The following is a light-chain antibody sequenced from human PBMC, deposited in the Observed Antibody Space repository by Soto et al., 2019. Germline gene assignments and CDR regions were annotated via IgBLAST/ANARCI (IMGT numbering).Light chain of an antibody. CDR1: SSDVGGYEY. V-gene: IGLV2-14*01. J-gene: IGLJ1*01. CDR2: EVS. Sequence: QSALTQPASVSGSPGQSITISCTGTSSDVGGYEYVSWYQQHPGRAPKLMIYEVSDRPSGVSYRFSGSKSGNTASLTISGLQADDEADYYCSSYTISSTYVFGTGTKLT. CDR3: SSYTISSTYV.